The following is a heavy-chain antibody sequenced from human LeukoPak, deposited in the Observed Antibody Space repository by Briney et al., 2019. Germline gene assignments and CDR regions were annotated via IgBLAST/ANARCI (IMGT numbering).Heavy chain of an antibody. CDR3: AREVAGEGYGMDV. CDR2: IYSGGST. V-gene: IGHV3-53*01. J-gene: IGHJ6*02. Sequence: GGSLRLSCAASGFTVSSNYMSWVRQAPGKGLEWVAVIYSGGSTYYADSVKGRFTISRDNSKNTLYLQMNSLRAEDTAVYYCAREVAGEGYGMDVWGQGTTVTVSS. CDR1: GFTVSSNY. D-gene: IGHD7-27*01.